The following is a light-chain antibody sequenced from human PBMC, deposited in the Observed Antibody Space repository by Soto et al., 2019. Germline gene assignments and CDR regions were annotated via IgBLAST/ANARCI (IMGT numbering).Light chain of an antibody. Sequence: QSALTQPRSVSGSPGQSVTISCTGTSSDVGGYNCVSWYQQHPGKAPKLMIYDVSKRPSGVPDRFSGSKSGNTASLTISGLQAEDEADYYFCSYAGSYTYVFGTGTKLTVL. V-gene: IGLV2-11*01. CDR3: CSYAGSYTYV. CDR1: SSDVGGYNC. J-gene: IGLJ1*01. CDR2: DVS.